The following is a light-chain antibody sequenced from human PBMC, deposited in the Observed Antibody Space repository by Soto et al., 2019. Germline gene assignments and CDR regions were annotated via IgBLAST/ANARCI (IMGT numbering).Light chain of an antibody. CDR3: QQYNSYSSKT. J-gene: IGKJ1*01. CDR1: QSISSW. CDR2: DAS. Sequence: IQMTQSPSTLSASVGDGVTITCRASQSISSWLAWYQQKPGKAPKLLIYDASSLESGVPSRFSGSGSGTEFTLTISSLQPDDFATYYCQQYNSYSSKTFGQGTKVDIK. V-gene: IGKV1-5*01.